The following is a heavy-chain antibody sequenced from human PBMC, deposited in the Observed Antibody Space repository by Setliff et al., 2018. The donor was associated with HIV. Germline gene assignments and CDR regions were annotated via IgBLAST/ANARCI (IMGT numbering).Heavy chain of an antibody. J-gene: IGHJ4*02. CDR2: IRYDGSNK. D-gene: IGHD1-1*01. Sequence: QPGGSLRLSCAASGFTFSSYGMHWVRQAPGKGLEWVAFIRYDGSNKYYADSVKGRFTISRDNSKNTLYLQMNSLRAEDTAVYYCAKVKVPTTDLYFLDYWGQGTPVTVSS. CDR1: GFTFSSYG. CDR3: AKVKVPTTDLYFLDY. V-gene: IGHV3-30*02.